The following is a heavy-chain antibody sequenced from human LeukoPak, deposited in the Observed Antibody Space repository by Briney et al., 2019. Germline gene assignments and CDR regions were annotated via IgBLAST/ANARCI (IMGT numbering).Heavy chain of an antibody. CDR1: GFTFSNYW. CDR3: VRSAFHAGSGNYYDY. CDR2: IDNAGSIT. J-gene: IGHJ4*02. D-gene: IGHD3-22*01. Sequence: GGSLRLSCAASGFTFSNYWIHWVRQAPGKGLVWVSRIDNAGSITTYADSAKGRFTISRDNAENTLYLQMNSLRVEDTAVYYCVRSAFHAGSGNYYDYWGQGTLVTVSS. V-gene: IGHV3-74*03.